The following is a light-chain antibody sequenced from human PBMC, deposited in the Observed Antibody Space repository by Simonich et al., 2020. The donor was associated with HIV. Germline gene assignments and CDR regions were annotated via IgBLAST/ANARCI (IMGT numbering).Light chain of an antibody. J-gene: IGKJ5*01. CDR2: SGS. V-gene: IGKV2-28*01. CDR3: MQSKQLPIT. Sequence: DIVMTQSPLSLPVTPGEPASISCRSSQSLLHSNGYNYLDWYLQKPGQSPQLLIYSGSNRASGVPDRFSGSGSGTDFTLKISRVEAEDVGVYYCMQSKQLPITVGQGTRLEIK. CDR1: QSLLHSNGYNY.